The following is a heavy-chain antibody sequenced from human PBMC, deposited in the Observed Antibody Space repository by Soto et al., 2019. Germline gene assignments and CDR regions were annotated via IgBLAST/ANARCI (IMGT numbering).Heavy chain of an antibody. CDR2: IYHSGST. CDR3: ARVLGNDAFDI. D-gene: IGHD3-3*02. V-gene: IGHV4-39*07. Sequence: PSETLSLTCTVSGGSISSSRCHWGWIRQPPGKGLEWIGEIYHSGSTNYNPSLKSRVTISVDKSKNQFSLKLSSVTAADTAVYYCARVLGNDAFDIWGQGTMVTVSS. CDR1: GGSISSSRCH. J-gene: IGHJ3*02.